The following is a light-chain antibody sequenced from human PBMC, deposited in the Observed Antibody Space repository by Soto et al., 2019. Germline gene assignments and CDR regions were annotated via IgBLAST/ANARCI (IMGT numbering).Light chain of an antibody. CDR1: QSIRNY. Sequence: DLQMTQSPSSLSASVGDRLTITCRASQSIRNYLNWYQQKPGKAPKLLIDFASSLQSGVPSRFSGSGSGTDFTLTITSLQPADFAIYYCQQTYNTPLTFGGGTKVDIK. J-gene: IGKJ4*01. CDR3: QQTYNTPLT. CDR2: FAS. V-gene: IGKV1-39*01.